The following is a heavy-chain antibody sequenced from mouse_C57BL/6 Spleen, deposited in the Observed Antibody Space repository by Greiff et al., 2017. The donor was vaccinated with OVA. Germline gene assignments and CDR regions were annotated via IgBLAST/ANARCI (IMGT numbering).Heavy chain of an antibody. V-gene: IGHV1-50*01. CDR1: GYTFTSYW. CDR2: IDPSDSYT. CDR3: ASGLRYFDY. J-gene: IGHJ2*01. Sequence: QVQLQQPGAELVKPGASVKLSCKASGYTFTSYWMQWVKQRPGQGLEWIGEIDPSDSYTNSNQKFKGKATLTVDTSSSTASMQLSSLTSEDSAVYYCASGLRYFDYWGQGTTLTVSS. D-gene: IGHD1-1*01.